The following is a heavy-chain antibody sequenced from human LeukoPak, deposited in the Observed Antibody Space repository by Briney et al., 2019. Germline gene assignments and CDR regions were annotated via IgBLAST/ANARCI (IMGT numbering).Heavy chain of an antibody. CDR2: IYTSGST. J-gene: IGHJ4*02. V-gene: IGHV4-61*02. Sequence: SETLSLTCTVSGGSISSGSYYWSWIRQPAGEGLEWIGRIYTSGSTNYNPSLKSRVTISVDTSKNQFSLKLSSVTAADTAVYYCARSYYYDSSFFDYWGQGTLVTVSS. CDR1: GGSISSGSYY. D-gene: IGHD3-22*01. CDR3: ARSYYYDSSFFDY.